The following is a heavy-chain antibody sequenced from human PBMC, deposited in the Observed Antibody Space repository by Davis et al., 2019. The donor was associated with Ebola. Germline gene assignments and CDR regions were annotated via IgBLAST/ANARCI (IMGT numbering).Heavy chain of an antibody. CDR1: GFSFSGYW. D-gene: IGHD2-2*01. CDR2: IKQDGSEK. Sequence: PGGSLRLSCVTSGFSFSGYWMSWVRQAPGKGLEWVANIKQDGSEKYYVDSVKGRFTISRDNAKNSLYLQMNSLRAEDTAVYYCAREEIVVVPAARSYNWFDPWGQGTLVTVSS. V-gene: IGHV3-7*01. CDR3: AREEIVVVPAARSYNWFDP. J-gene: IGHJ5*02.